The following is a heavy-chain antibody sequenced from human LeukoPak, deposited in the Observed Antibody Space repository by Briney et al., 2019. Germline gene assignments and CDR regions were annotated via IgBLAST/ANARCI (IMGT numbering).Heavy chain of an antibody. CDR2: INTGGSGT. D-gene: IGHD2-2*01. V-gene: IGHV3-74*01. CDR3: VRGFGSRTDS. J-gene: IGHJ5*01. CDR1: GCTFSSSC. Sequence: PGGSLRLSCAASGCTFSSSCLRWTRQAPGKGLVWVSRINTGGSGTDHADPVKRRFTISRDNAKDTLYLQMSSLRAEDTAVYYCVRGFGSRTDSWGQGTEVTVST.